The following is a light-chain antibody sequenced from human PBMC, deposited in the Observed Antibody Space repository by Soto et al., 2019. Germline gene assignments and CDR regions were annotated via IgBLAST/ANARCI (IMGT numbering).Light chain of an antibody. CDR2: GAS. V-gene: IGKV3-20*01. J-gene: IGKJ1*01. Sequence: EIVLTQSPGTLSLSPGERATLSCRASQSVSSSYLAWYQQKPGQAPWLLIYGASSRATGIPDRFSGSGSGTDFTITISRLEPEDFAVYYCQQYGSSPAWRFGQGTKVDIK. CDR3: QQYGSSPAWR. CDR1: QSVSSSY.